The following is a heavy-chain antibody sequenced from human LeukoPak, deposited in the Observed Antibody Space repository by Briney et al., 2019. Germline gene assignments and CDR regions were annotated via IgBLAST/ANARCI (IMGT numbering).Heavy chain of an antibody. J-gene: IGHJ1*01. CDR1: GYIFTHYW. V-gene: IGHV5-51*01. CDR2: IYPADSDT. Sequence: GESLKISCQVSGYIFTHYWIGWVRQMPGKGLESMGIIYPADSDTTYSPSFQGQVTISADKSISTVYLQWSSLKASDTAMYYCARQKYSQHWGQGTLVTVSS. CDR3: ARQKYSQH.